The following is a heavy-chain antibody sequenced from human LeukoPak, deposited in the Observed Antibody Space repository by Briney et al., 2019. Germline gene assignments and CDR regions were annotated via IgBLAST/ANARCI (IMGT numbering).Heavy chain of an antibody. V-gene: IGHV3-21*01. D-gene: IGHD3-10*01. Sequence: AGGSLKLSCAASGFTFSSYSTNWVRQAPGKGLEWVSSISSSSSYIYYADSVKGRFTISRDNAKNSLYLQMNSLRAEDTAVYYCARDGAITMVRGVTFDYWGQGTLVTVSS. J-gene: IGHJ4*02. CDR2: ISSSSSYI. CDR3: ARDGAITMVRGVTFDY. CDR1: GFTFSSYS.